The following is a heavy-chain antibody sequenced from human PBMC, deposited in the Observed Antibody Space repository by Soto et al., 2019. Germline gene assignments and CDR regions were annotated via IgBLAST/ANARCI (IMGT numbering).Heavy chain of an antibody. Sequence: QVQLVESGGGVVQPGTSLRLSCAASGFTFSDYAIQWVRQAPGKGLEWVAAISYDGRNKYYADSVKGRFTNSRDNSEKAVYLQMDSLRAEDTAIYYCAGSLTVFGVVARFDTWGQGTPVTVSS. CDR2: ISYDGRNK. J-gene: IGHJ5*02. CDR1: GFTFSDYA. D-gene: IGHD3-3*01. V-gene: IGHV3-30*03. CDR3: AGSLTVFGVVARFDT.